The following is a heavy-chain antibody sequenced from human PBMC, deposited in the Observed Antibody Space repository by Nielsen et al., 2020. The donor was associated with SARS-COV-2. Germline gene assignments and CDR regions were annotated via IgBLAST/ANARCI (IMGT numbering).Heavy chain of an antibody. CDR3: AGIEYEGYYYYYYYMDV. CDR1: GGSISSGGYY. D-gene: IGHD6-6*01. Sequence: SETLSLTCTVSGGSISSGGYYWSWIRQHPGKGLEWIGYIYYSGSTYYNPSLKSRVTISVDTSKNQFSLKLSSVTAADTAVDYCAGIEYEGYYYYYYYMDVWGKGTTVTVSS. J-gene: IGHJ6*03. CDR2: IYYSGST. V-gene: IGHV4-31*03.